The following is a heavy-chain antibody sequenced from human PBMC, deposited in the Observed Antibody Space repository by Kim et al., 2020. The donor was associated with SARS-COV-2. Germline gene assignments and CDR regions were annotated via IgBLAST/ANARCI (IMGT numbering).Heavy chain of an antibody. J-gene: IGHJ4*02. D-gene: IGHD1-26*01. Sequence: RRAYADSVKGRFTISRDKAKSSLYLQMNKLIPEDTALYYCANAGGGSYFEDWGQGTLVTVSS. CDR2: RR. CDR3: ANAGGGSYFED. V-gene: IGHV3-9*01.